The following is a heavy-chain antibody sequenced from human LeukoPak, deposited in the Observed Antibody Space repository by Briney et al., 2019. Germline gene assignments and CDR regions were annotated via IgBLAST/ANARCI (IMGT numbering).Heavy chain of an antibody. J-gene: IGHJ1*01. Sequence: GGSLRLSCAASGFTFSTYAIHWVRQAPGKGLEWVAVIWFDGSEQYYADSVKGRFIISRDNSKSTSNLQLNSLRAEDTAVYYCAREGDSRWGELSPWGQGTLVTLSS. CDR3: AREGDSRWGELSP. CDR2: IWFDGSEQ. CDR1: GFTFSTYA. V-gene: IGHV3-33*01. D-gene: IGHD3-16*02.